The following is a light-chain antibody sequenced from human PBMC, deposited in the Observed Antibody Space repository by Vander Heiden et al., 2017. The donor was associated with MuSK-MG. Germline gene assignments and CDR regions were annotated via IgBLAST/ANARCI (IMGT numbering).Light chain of an antibody. CDR3: QQYGSSPLT. CDR2: GAS. J-gene: IGKJ4*01. V-gene: IGKV3-20*01. CDR1: QSVSLNY. Sequence: EIVLTQSPGTLSLSPGERATLSCMASQSVSLNYLAWYQQKPGQAPRLLIYGASSRATGIRDRFSGSGSGTDFTLTISRLEPEDFAVYYCQQYGSSPLTFGGGTKVEIK.